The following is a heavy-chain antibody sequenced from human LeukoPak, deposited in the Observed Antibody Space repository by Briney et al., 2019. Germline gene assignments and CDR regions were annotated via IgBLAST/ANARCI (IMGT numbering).Heavy chain of an antibody. J-gene: IGHJ4*02. Sequence: PWGSLKLSCAASGLTFSSYSMNWVRQAPGKGLECVSSISGSSTYIYYADSVKGRFTISRDNAKNSLYLHMNSLRAEDTAVYYCASALYGDYRGGLDYWGQGTVVPVSS. CDR3: ASALYGDYRGGLDY. V-gene: IGHV3-21*01. D-gene: IGHD4-17*01. CDR1: GLTFSSYS. CDR2: ISGSSTYI.